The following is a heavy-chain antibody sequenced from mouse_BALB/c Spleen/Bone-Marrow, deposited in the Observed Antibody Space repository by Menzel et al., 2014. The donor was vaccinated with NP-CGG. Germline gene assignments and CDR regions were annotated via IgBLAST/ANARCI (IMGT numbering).Heavy chain of an antibody. D-gene: IGHD4-1*01. V-gene: IGHV1-54*01. CDR2: INPGSGGT. CDR1: GYAFTNYL. J-gene: IGHJ4*01. Sequence: QVQLQQSGAELGRPGTSVKVSCKASGYAFTNYLIEWVKQRPGQGLEWIGVINPGSGGTNYNEKFKAKATLTADKSSSTAYMQLSSLTSDDSAVYFCARCLTGTSAMDYWGQGTSVTVSS. CDR3: ARCLTGTSAMDY.